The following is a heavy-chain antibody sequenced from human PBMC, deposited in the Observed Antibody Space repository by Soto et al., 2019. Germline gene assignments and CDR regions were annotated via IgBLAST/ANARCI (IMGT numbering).Heavy chain of an antibody. CDR2: IYYSGST. J-gene: IGHJ4*02. D-gene: IGHD3-22*01. Sequence: SETLSLTCTVSGGSISSGGYYWSWIRQHPGKGLEWIGYIYYSGSTYYNPSLKSRVTISVDTSKNQFSLKLSSVTAADTAVYYCARAPSSNYDSSGPTNFDYWGQGALVTVSS. CDR1: GGSISSGGYY. CDR3: ARAPSSNYDSSGPTNFDY. V-gene: IGHV4-31*03.